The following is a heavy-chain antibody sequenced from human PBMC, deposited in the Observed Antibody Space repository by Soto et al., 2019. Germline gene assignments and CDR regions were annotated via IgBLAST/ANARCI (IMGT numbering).Heavy chain of an antibody. D-gene: IGHD2-2*01. CDR3: TTEPPGVAIVVVPAALSY. Sequence: PGGSQTLSCAASGFTFGSYAMSWDRQAPGKGLEWVGRIKSKTDGGTTDYAAPVKGRFTISRDDSKNTLYLQMNSLKTEDTAVYYCTTEPPGVAIVVVPAALSYWGQGTLVTVSS. J-gene: IGHJ4*02. V-gene: IGHV3-15*01. CDR1: GFTFGSYA. CDR2: IKSKTDGGTT.